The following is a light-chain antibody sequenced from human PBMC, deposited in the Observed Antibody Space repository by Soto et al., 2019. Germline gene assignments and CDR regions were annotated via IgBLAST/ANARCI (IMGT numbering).Light chain of an antibody. CDR3: QQYNTSPWT. Sequence: DIHMTQCPATLSASVGDRVTITCRASQSISSWLAWYQQKPGKAPKLLIYDASSLESGVPSRFSGSGSGTEFTLTIRSLQPDDFATYYCQQYNTSPWTFGQGTK. CDR2: DAS. V-gene: IGKV1-5*01. J-gene: IGKJ1*01. CDR1: QSISSW.